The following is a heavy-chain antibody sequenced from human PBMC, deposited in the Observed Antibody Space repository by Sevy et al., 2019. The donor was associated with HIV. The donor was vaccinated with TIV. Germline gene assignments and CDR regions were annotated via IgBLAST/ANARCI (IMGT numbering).Heavy chain of an antibody. J-gene: IGHJ6*02. D-gene: IGHD5-12*01. V-gene: IGHV3-48*01. CDR1: GFIFNSHA. CDR2: IDSSGSNR. Sequence: GGSLRLSCAAAGFIFNSHAMSWVRQAPGKGLEWLSYIDSSGSNRYYAESVKGRFTVSRDNAKKSLYVQMNSLRGEDTAVYYCAREGGYTDQGMDVWGQGTTVTVSS. CDR3: AREGGYTDQGMDV.